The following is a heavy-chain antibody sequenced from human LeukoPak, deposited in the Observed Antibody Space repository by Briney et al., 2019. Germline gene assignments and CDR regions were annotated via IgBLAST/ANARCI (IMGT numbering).Heavy chain of an antibody. V-gene: IGHV4-39*01. CDR2: IYYSGST. Sequence: PSETLSLTCTVSGGSISSSSYYWGWIRQPPGKGLEWIGSIYYSGSTYYNPSLKSRVTISVDTSKNQFSLKLSSVTAADTAVYYCATTVTTVDFNYWGQGTLVTVSS. D-gene: IGHD4-17*01. CDR3: ATTVTTVDFNY. CDR1: GGSISSSSYY. J-gene: IGHJ4*02.